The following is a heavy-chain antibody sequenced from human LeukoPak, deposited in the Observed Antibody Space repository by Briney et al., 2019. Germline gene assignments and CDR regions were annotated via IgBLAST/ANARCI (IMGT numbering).Heavy chain of an antibody. CDR2: IYSSGNT. V-gene: IGHV4-4*07. CDR3: ARLRWQLVGPYFDY. Sequence: SETLSLTCSFSGDSISTYYWSWIRQSAGKGLEWIGHIYSSGNTDYNSSLKSRVTISVDTSKSQFSLRLSSVTATDTAVYYCARLRWQLVGPYFDYWGQGILVSLSS. CDR1: GDSISTYY. J-gene: IGHJ4*02. D-gene: IGHD1-26*01.